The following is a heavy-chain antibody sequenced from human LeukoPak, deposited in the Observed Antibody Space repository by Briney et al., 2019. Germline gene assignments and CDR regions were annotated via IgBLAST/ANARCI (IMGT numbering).Heavy chain of an antibody. D-gene: IGHD3-16*01. CDR3: VKEGVEYSYSYGDY. Sequence: GGSLRLSCAASGFIFSNYAMYWVRQAPGKGLEWVALISYDGGDKYYAESMKGRITISRDNAENTLYLQMNNLRPDDTAFYFCVKEGVEYSYSYGDYWGQGTLVTVSS. V-gene: IGHV3-30*18. CDR1: GFIFSNYA. CDR2: ISYDGGDK. J-gene: IGHJ4*02.